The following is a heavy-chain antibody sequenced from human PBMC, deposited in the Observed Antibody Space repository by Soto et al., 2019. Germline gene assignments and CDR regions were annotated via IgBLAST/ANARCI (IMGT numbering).Heavy chain of an antibody. CDR2: ISYDGSNK. V-gene: IGHV3-30*18. D-gene: IGHD3-10*01. CDR3: AKDRKGTGYYGMDV. CDR1: GFTFSSYG. Sequence: QVQLVESGGGVVQPGRSLRLSCAASGFTFSSYGMHWVRQAPGKGLEWVAVISYDGSNKYYADSVKGRFTISRDNSKNTLYLQMNSLRAEDTAVYYCAKDRKGTGYYGMDVWGQGTTVTVSS. J-gene: IGHJ6*02.